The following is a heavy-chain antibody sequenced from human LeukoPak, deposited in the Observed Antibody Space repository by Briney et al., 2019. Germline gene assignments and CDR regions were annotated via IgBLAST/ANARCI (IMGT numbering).Heavy chain of an antibody. CDR3: ASRNQYCGGDCFWAFDI. Sequence: GGSLRLSCGASGFTFSRYSMNWVRQAPGKGLEWVSSISSSGSYIYYADSVKGRFTISRDNAKNSLYLQMNSLRAEDTTVYYCASRNQYCGGDCFWAFDIWGQGTMVTVSS. V-gene: IGHV3-21*01. J-gene: IGHJ3*02. CDR2: ISSSGSYI. CDR1: GFTFSRYS. D-gene: IGHD2-21*02.